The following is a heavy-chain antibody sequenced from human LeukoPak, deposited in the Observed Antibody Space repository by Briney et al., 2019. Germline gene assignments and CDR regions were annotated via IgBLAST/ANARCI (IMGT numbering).Heavy chain of an antibody. Sequence: GRSLRLSCAASGFTFSSHGMHWVSQAPGKGLEWVALIWYDGSNKYNADSVKGRFTISRDNSKNTLYLQMNSLRAEDTAVYYCARDQGKGSGSYYGMDFWGQGSLVTVSS. J-gene: IGHJ4*02. D-gene: IGHD3-10*01. CDR2: IWYDGSNK. V-gene: IGHV3-33*01. CDR3: ARDQGKGSGSYYGMDF. CDR1: GFTFSSHG.